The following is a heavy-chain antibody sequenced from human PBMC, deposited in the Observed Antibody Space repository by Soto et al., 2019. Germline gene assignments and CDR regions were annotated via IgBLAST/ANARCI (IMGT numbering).Heavy chain of an antibody. CDR3: ARGHPAMGVTAPDY. Sequence: PGGSLRLSCAASGFTVSNNYMSWVRQAPGKGLEWVSVIYTDGSAYYADSVKGRFTISRDNSKNTLFLQVNSLRDEDTAVYYCARGHPAMGVTAPDYWGQGT. CDR1: GFTVSNNY. J-gene: IGHJ4*02. CDR2: IYTDGSA. D-gene: IGHD3-10*01. V-gene: IGHV3-53*01.